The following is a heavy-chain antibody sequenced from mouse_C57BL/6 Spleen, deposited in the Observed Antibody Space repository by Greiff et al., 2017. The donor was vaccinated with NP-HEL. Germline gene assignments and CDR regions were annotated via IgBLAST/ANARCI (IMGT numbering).Heavy chain of an antibody. Sequence: VQLQQSGAELVKPGASVKLSCTASGFNITDYYMHWVKQRTEQGLAWIGRIDPEDGETKYAPKFQGKATITADTSSNTAYLQLSSLTSEDTAVYYCAVEDRGNYGFAYWGQGTLVTVSA. D-gene: IGHD2-1*01. V-gene: IGHV14-2*01. CDR1: GFNITDYY. CDR2: IDPEDGET. CDR3: AVEDRGNYGFAY. J-gene: IGHJ3*01.